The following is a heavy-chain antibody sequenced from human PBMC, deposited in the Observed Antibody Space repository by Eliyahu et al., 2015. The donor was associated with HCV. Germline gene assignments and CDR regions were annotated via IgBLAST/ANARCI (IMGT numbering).Heavy chain of an antibody. V-gene: IGHV1-69*01. CDR3: ARGPERVSEITETTWSQIRY. D-gene: IGHD1-20*01. CDR2: LIPITGAA. Sequence: YAFSWVRQAPGQGLEWMGGLIPITGAATYPQKFQGRVTITADESTTTVYMGLSSLRFDDTALYFCARGPERVSEITETTWSQIRYWGQGTQVIVSS. J-gene: IGHJ4*02. CDR1: YA.